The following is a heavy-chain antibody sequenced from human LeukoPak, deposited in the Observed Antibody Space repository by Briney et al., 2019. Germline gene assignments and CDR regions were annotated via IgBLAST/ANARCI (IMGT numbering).Heavy chain of an antibody. J-gene: IGHJ3*01. CDR3: ARPLLDVWGRYSHAFDV. D-gene: IGHD3-16*01. V-gene: IGHV4-39*01. CDR2: IYYSGST. Sequence: PSETLSLTCTVSGDSISSSFYYWGWIRQPPGKGLEWIVNIYYSGSTYYNPSLKSRVTISVDTSKNQFSLKLTSVTAADTAIYYCARPLLDVWGRYSHAFDVWGQGTMVTVSS. CDR1: GDSISSSFYY.